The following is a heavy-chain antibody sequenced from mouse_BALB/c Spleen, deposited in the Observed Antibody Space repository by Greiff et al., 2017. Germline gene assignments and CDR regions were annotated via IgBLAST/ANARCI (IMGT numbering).Heavy chain of an antibody. CDR1: GFTFSSFG. CDR2: ISSDSSTI. V-gene: IGHV5-17*02. Sequence: EVKLVESGGGLVQPGGSRKLSCAASGFTFSSFGMHWVRQAPEKGLVWVAYISSDSSTIYYADTVKGRFTISRDNPKNTLFLQMTSLRSEDTAMYYCARGGYPYYAMDYWGQGTSVTVSS. J-gene: IGHJ4*01. CDR3: ARGGYPYYAMDY. D-gene: IGHD2-2*01.